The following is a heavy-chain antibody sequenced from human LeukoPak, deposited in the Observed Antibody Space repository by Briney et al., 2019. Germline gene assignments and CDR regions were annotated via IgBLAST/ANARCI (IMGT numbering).Heavy chain of an antibody. CDR1: GFTFSSYG. Sequence: GRSLRLSCAASGFTFSSYGMHWVRQAPGKGLEWVAVIWYDGSNKYYADSAKGRFTISRDNSKNTLYLQMNSLRAEDTAVYYCAEDPSRYSSSWLDYWGQGILVTVSS. V-gene: IGHV3-33*06. J-gene: IGHJ4*02. CDR3: AEDPSRYSSSWLDY. CDR2: IWYDGSNK. D-gene: IGHD6-13*01.